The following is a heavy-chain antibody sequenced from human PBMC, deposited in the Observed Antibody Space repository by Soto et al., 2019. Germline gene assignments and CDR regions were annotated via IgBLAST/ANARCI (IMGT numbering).Heavy chain of an antibody. CDR1: GYTFTSYY. J-gene: IGHJ6*04. CDR2: INPSGGST. D-gene: IGHD5-18*01. Sequence: VASVKVSCKASGYTFTSYYMHWVRQAPGQGLEWMGIINPSGGSTSYAQKFQGRVTMTRDTSTSTVYMELSSLRSEDTAVYYCAAAQVDTAMVYYYGMDVWGKGTTVTVSS. V-gene: IGHV1-46*01. CDR3: AAAQVDTAMVYYYGMDV.